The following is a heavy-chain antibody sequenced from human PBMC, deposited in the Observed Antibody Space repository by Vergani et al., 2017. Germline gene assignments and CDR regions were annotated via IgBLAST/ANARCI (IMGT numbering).Heavy chain of an antibody. D-gene: IGHD3-22*01. CDR2: IYSTGST. Sequence: QVRLQESGPGLVKPSETLSLICSVSGDSFSSGIYYWNWIRQHPGKGLEWIGYIYSTGSTHHNPSLRRRINMSVDTSKNQFSLKLNSVTAADTAMYYCARMGGYDEGDAFRIGYFDSWGPGILVTVSS. CDR3: ARMGGYDEGDAFRIGYFDS. CDR1: GDSFSSGIYY. J-gene: IGHJ4*02. V-gene: IGHV4-31*03.